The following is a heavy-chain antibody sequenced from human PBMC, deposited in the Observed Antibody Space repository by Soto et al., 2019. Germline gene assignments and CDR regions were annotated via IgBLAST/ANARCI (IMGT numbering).Heavy chain of an antibody. CDR2: ISAYNGNT. J-gene: IGHJ6*02. Sequence: ASVKVSCKASGYTFTSYGISWVRQAPGQGLEWMGWISAYNGNTNYAQKLQGRVTMTTDTSTSTAYMELRSLRSDDTAVYYCARQERRREGLITMARRPGNHYYGMDVWGQGTTVTVSS. CDR3: ARQERRREGLITMARRPGNHYYGMDV. D-gene: IGHD3-10*01. CDR1: GYTFTSYG. V-gene: IGHV1-18*01.